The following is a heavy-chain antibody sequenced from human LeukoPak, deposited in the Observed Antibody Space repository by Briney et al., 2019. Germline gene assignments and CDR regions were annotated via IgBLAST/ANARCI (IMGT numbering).Heavy chain of an antibody. CDR3: AARGYIVVVPAAKGGGPDNSYYYMDV. CDR2: VYTSGST. CDR1: GGSISSYY. J-gene: IGHJ6*03. Sequence: PSETLSLTCTVSGGSISSYYWSWIRQPAGKGLEWIGRVYTSGSTNYNPSLKSRVTISVDSSKNQVSLRLNSVTAADTAMYYCAARGYIVVVPAAKGGGPDNSYYYMDVWGKGTTVTISS. D-gene: IGHD2-2*01. V-gene: IGHV4-4*07.